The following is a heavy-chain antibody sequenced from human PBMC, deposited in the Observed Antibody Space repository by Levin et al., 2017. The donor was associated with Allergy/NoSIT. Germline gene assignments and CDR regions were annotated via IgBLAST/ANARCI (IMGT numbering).Heavy chain of an antibody. D-gene: IGHD4-23*01. CDR1: GGSFSGYY. CDR2: MNHSGST. CDR3: ARGRTVADY. V-gene: IGHV4-34*01. Sequence: SQTLSLTCAVYGGSFSGYYWSWIRQPPGKGLEWIGEMNHSGSTNYNPSLKSRVTISVDTSKNQFSLKLSSVTAADTAVYYCARGRTVADYWGQGTLVTVSS. J-gene: IGHJ4*02.